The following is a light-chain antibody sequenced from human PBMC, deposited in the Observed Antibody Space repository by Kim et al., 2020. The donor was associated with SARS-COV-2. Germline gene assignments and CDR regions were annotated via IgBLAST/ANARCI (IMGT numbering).Light chain of an antibody. Sequence: QSVLTQPPSASGTPGQRVSISGSGSSSNIGNNNVNWYQQLPGTAPKLLIYSNNQRPSGVPDRFSGSKSGTSASLAISGLQSEDEADYFCAAWDDSLNAYVVFGGGTQLTVL. CDR3: AAWDDSLNAYVV. CDR1: SSNIGNNN. V-gene: IGLV1-44*01. J-gene: IGLJ2*01. CDR2: SNN.